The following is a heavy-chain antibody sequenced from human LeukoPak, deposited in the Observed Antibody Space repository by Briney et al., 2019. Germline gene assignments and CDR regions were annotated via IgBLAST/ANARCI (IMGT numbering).Heavy chain of an antibody. CDR1: GFTFSSYG. D-gene: IGHD3-10*01. CDR3: TRERGSGNYYYDY. J-gene: IGHJ4*02. Sequence: GRSLRLSCAASGFTFSSYGMHWVRQAPGKGLEWVAVIWFDGSSEYYADSVKGRFTISRDNSKNTLYLQMNSLRAEDTAVYYCTRERGSGNYYYDYWGRGPLVPVSS. V-gene: IGHV3-33*01. CDR2: IWFDGSSE.